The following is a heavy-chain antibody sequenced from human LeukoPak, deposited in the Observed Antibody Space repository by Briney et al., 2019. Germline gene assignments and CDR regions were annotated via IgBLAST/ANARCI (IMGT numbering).Heavy chain of an antibody. CDR1: GFTFSSYA. D-gene: IGHD2-15*01. V-gene: IGHV3-30*01. J-gene: IGHJ5*02. Sequence: GGSLGLSCAASGFTFSSYAMHWVRQAPGKGLEWVAVISYDGSNKYYADSVKGRFTISRDNSKNTLYLQMNSLRAEDTAVYYCARPRDVVVVAATQGFDPWGQGTLVTVSS. CDR2: ISYDGSNK. CDR3: ARPRDVVVVAATQGFDP.